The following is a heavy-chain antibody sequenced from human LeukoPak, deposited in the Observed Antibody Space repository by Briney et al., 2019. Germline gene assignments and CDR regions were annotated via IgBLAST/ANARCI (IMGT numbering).Heavy chain of an antibody. V-gene: IGHV1-18*01. Sequence: EASVKVSCKASGYTFTSYGISGVRQAPGQGLEWMGWISAYNGNTNYAQKLQGRVTMTTDTSTSTVYMELSSLRSEDTAVYYCASEAITIFGVVRTQTTYGPHRFDPWGQRTLVTVSS. CDR2: ISAYNGNT. J-gene: IGHJ5*02. D-gene: IGHD3-3*01. CDR1: GYTFTSYG. CDR3: ASEAITIFGVVRTQTTYGPHRFDP.